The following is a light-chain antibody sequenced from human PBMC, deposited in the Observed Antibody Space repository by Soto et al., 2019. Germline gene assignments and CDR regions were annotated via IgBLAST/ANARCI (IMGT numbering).Light chain of an antibody. CDR2: EDD. CDR3: QSSDIRNVV. Sequence: NFMLTQPHSVSESPGKTVTISCTGSGGSIASNYVQWFQQRPGSAPTTVIYEDDQRPSGVPDRFSGSIDSSSNSASLTISGLKTEDEADYYCQSSDIRNVVFGGGTKL. CDR1: GGSIASNY. J-gene: IGLJ2*01. V-gene: IGLV6-57*02.